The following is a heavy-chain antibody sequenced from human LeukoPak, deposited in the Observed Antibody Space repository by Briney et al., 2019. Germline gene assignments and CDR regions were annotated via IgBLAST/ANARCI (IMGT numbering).Heavy chain of an antibody. J-gene: IGHJ4*02. CDR2: INPNTGGT. D-gene: IGHD1-26*01. CDR3: ATSAGEHQAPFDY. V-gene: IGHV1-2*02. CDR1: GYTFTGYY. Sequence: GASVKVSCKASGYTFTGYYMHWVRQAPGQGLEWMGWINPNTGGTNYAQKFQGRVTMTRDTSISTAYMELSRLRSDDTAVYYCATSAGEHQAPFDYWGQGTLVTVSS.